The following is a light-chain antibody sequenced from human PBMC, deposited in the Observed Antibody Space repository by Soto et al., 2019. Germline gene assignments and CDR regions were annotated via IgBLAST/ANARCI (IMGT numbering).Light chain of an antibody. Sequence: QSVLSQPASMSLSPGQSITIPCTGASSDIGLYNYVSWYQHHPGKAPKLLISEVNVRPSGPSDRFSASKAGNTASLTISGLQPEDEAYYYCSSLSTTSTPIVFGSGTKVTVL. CDR2: EVN. CDR1: SSDIGLYNY. V-gene: IGLV2-14*01. J-gene: IGLJ1*01. CDR3: SSLSTTSTPIV.